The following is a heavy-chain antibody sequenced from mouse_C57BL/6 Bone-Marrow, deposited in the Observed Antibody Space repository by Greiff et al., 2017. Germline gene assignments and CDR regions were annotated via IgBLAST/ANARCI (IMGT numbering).Heavy chain of an antibody. Sequence: EVQLVESGGGLVKPGGSLKLSCAASGFTFSSYTMSWVRQTPEKRLEWVATISGGGGNTYYPDSVKGRFTISRDNAKNTLYLQMSSLRSEDTALYYWARPYYYGSSHWYFDVWGPGTTVTVSS. J-gene: IGHJ1*01. D-gene: IGHD1-1*01. V-gene: IGHV5-9*01. CDR3: ARPYYYGSSHWYFDV. CDR1: GFTFSSYT. CDR2: ISGGGGNT.